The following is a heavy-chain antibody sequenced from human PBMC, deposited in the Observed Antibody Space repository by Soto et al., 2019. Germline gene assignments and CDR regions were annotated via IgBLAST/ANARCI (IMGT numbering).Heavy chain of an antibody. CDR1: GGSMNSSY. V-gene: IGHV4-59*07. J-gene: IGHJ3*02. D-gene: IGHD2-15*01. Sequence: PSCTPSLTSTASGGSMNSSYGGLTWKHPGKGLEWIGYIYYSGSTNYNPSLKSRVTISVDTSKNQFSLKLSSVTAADTFVYYCASIKSSLHAFEIWGKGTMVTVSS. CDR3: ASIKSSLHAFEI. CDR2: IYYSGST.